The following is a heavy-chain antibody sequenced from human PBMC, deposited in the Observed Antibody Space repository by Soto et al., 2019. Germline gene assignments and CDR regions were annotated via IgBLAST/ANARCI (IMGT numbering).Heavy chain of an antibody. V-gene: IGHV3-33*08. D-gene: IGHD2-21*02. CDR2: IWYDGSNK. J-gene: IGHJ5*02. CDR1: EFNFSSYA. CDR3: ARESGDWPLNWFDP. Sequence: GGSLRHSYAASEFNFSSYAMHWVRQAPGKGLEWVAVIWYDGSNKYYADSVKGRFTISRDNSKNTLYLQMNSLGAEDTAVYYCARESGDWPLNWFDPWGQGTLVTVSS.